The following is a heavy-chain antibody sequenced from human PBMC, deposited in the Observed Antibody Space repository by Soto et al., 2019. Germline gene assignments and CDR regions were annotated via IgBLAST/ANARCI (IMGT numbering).Heavy chain of an antibody. V-gene: IGHV3-23*01. D-gene: IGHD1-26*01. CDR3: ATYNGSYHPLPLDDAFDI. CDR2: ISGSGGST. J-gene: IGHJ3*02. Sequence: GGSLRLSCTVSGCTFSSYAMSWVRQAPGKGLEWVSAISGSGGSTYYADSVKGRFTISRDNSKNTLYLQMNSLRAEDTAVYYCATYNGSYHPLPLDDAFDIWGQGTMVTV. CDR1: GCTFSSYA.